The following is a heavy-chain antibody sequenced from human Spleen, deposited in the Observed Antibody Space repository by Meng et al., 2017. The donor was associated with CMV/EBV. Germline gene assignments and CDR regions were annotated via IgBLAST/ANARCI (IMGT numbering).Heavy chain of an antibody. V-gene: IGHV4-30-4*08. CDR2: IYYSGST. J-gene: IGHJ1*01. D-gene: IGHD3-22*01. CDR3: ARDRDYYDSSGYYSGYFQH. Sequence: LREAGPGRVKPSQTLSLTCTVSGGSISSGDYCWSWIRQPPGKGLEWIGYIYYSGSTYYNPSLKSRVTISVDTSKNQFSLKLSSVTAADTAVYYCARDRDYYDSSGYYSGYFQHWGQGTLVTVSS. CDR1: GGSISSGDYC.